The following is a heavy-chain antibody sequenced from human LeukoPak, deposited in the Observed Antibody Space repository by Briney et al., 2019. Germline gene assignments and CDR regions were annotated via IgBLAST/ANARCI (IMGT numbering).Heavy chain of an antibody. CDR1: GYTFTSYG. D-gene: IGHD4-17*01. CDR3: ARVMGTVTPDDFDI. Sequence: ASVKVSCKASGYTFTSYGISWVRQAPGQGLEWMGWISPYNGHTNYAQKLQGRVTMTTDTSTSTAYMELRSLRSDDTAIYYCARVMGTVTPDDFDIWGQGTMVTVSS. CDR2: ISPYNGHT. V-gene: IGHV1-18*04. J-gene: IGHJ3*02.